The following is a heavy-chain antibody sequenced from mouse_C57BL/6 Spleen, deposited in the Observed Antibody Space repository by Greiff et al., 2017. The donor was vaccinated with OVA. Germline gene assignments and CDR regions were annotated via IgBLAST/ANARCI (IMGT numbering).Heavy chain of an antibody. Sequence: EVQLVESGPELVKPGASVKIPCKASGYTFTDYNMDWVKQSHGKSLEWIGDINPNNGGTIYNQKFKGKATLTVDKSSSTAYMELRSLTSEDTAVYYCARETAQALAYWGQGTLVTVSA. D-gene: IGHD3-2*02. J-gene: IGHJ3*01. CDR3: ARETAQALAY. CDR2: INPNNGGT. V-gene: IGHV1-18*01. CDR1: GYTFTDYN.